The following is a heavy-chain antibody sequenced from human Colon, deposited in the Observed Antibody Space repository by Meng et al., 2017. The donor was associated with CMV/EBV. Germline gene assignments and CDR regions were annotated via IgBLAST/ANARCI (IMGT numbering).Heavy chain of an antibody. CDR1: GFTFRSYW. D-gene: IGHD3-22*01. J-gene: IGHJ5*01. Sequence: GGSLRLSCTASGFTFRSYWMHWVRQAPGKGLVWVSRINKDGGSITYADFVEGRFTISRDNAKNTLYLQMNSLRVEDTAVYYCAREGYYSGTTGYYYDSWGQGTLVTVSS. CDR3: AREGYYSGTTGYYYDS. V-gene: IGHV3-74*01. CDR2: INKDGGSI.